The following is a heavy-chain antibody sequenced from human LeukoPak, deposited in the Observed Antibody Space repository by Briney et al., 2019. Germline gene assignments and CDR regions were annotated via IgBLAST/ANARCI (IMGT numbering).Heavy chain of an antibody. CDR1: GASVTTSH. CDR2: LSYTGKT. Sequence: SETLSLTCVVSGASVTTSHWNWIRQVPGKGLEWIGCLSYTGKTDYNPSLTSRVTISLDASKNQVFLMLTSLTAADTAVYYCSEGYFEPFDHWGQGILVTVSS. CDR3: SEGYFEPFDH. V-gene: IGHV4-59*02. J-gene: IGHJ4*02. D-gene: IGHD2/OR15-2a*01.